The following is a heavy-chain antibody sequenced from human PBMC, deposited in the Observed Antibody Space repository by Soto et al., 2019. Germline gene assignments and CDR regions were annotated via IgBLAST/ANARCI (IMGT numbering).Heavy chain of an antibody. CDR1: GFTFSTYW. CDR2: IRQDGGEK. CDR3: VTDGSSGSHFDS. Sequence: EVQLVESGGGLVQPGGSLRLSCEASGFTFSTYWMSWFRHAPGKWLEWVANIRQDGGEKYLVDSVEARFSITRDNAENPLYLQMNSLRGEDTTVYYCVTDGSSGSHFDSWGKGTLVTVSS. V-gene: IGHV3-7*01. D-gene: IGHD6-19*01. J-gene: IGHJ4*02.